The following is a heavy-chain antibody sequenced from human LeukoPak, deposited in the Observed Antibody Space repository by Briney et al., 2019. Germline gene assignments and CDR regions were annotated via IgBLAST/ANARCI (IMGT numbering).Heavy chain of an antibody. Sequence: SETLSLTCTVSGGSISSSSYYWGWIRQPPGKGLEWIGSIYYSGSTYYNPSLKSRVTISVDTSKNQFSLKLSSVTAADTAVYYCARVSQYQLRDDAFDIWGQGTMVTVFS. J-gene: IGHJ3*02. CDR2: IYYSGST. D-gene: IGHD2-2*01. CDR1: GGSISSSSYY. V-gene: IGHV4-39*07. CDR3: ARVSQYQLRDDAFDI.